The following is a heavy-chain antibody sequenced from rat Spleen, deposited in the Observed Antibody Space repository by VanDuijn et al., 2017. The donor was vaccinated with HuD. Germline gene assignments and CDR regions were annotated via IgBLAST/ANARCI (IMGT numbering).Heavy chain of an antibody. V-gene: IGHV5-31*01. D-gene: IGHD1-6*01. J-gene: IGHJ1*01. CDR3: TRKYTTDYYWYFDF. CDR1: GFTFNNYW. Sequence: EVQLVESGGGLVQPGRSLKLSCVVSGFTFNNYWMTWIRQAPGKGLEWIASITNTGGSAYYLDSVKDRFTISRDNVESTLYLQMNSLRSEDTATYYCTRKYTTDYYWYFDFWGPGTMVSVSS. CDR2: ITNTGGSA.